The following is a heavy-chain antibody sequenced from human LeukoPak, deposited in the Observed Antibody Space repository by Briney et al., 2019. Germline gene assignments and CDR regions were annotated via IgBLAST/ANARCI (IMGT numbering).Heavy chain of an antibody. V-gene: IGHV4-31*03. Sequence: SQTLSPTCTVSGGSISSGGYYWSWIRQHPGKGLEWIGYIYYSGSTYYNPSLKSRVTISVDTSKNQFSLKLSSVTAADTAVYYCARDKYSSSRSNWFDPWGQGTLVTVSS. CDR1: GGSISSGGYY. CDR3: ARDKYSSSRSNWFDP. D-gene: IGHD6-6*01. CDR2: IYYSGST. J-gene: IGHJ5*02.